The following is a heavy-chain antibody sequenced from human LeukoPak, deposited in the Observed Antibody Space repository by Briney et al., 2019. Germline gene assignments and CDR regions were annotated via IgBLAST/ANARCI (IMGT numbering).Heavy chain of an antibody. Sequence: SETLSLTCTVSGGSISSGGYYWSWIRQHPGKGLEWIGYIYYSGSTYYNPSLKSRVTISVDTSKNQFSLKLSSVTAADTAVYYCARVPLLNYGDYAYFDYWGQGTLVTASS. V-gene: IGHV4-31*03. CDR2: IYYSGST. D-gene: IGHD4-17*01. CDR3: ARVPLLNYGDYAYFDY. J-gene: IGHJ4*02. CDR1: GGSISSGGYY.